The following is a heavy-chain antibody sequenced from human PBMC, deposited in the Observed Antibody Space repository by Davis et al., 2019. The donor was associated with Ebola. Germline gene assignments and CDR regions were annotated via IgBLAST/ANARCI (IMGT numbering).Heavy chain of an antibody. J-gene: IGHJ6*02. CDR1: GGSFSGYY. CDR2: INHSGST. Sequence: MPSETLSLTCAVYGGSFSGYYWSWIRQPPGKGLEWIGEINHSGSTNYNPSLKSRVTISVDKSKNQFSLKLSSVTAADTAVYYCARDAVAAPTGGGDGMDGWGQGTTVPVSS. D-gene: IGHD6-6*01. CDR3: ARDAVAAPTGGGDGMDG. V-gene: IGHV4-34*01.